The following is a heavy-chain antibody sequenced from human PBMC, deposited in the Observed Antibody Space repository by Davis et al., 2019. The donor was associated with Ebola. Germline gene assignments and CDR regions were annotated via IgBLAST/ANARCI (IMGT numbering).Heavy chain of an antibody. CDR2: IRSKANSYAT. CDR1: GFTFSGSA. CDR3: AREMTTYSSGWYLDAYYFDY. V-gene: IGHV3-73*01. Sequence: PGGSLRLSCAASGFTFSGSAMHWVRQASGKGLEWVGRIRSKANSYATAYAASVKGRFTISRDNAKNSLYLQMNSLRAEDTAVYYCAREMTTYSSGWYLDAYYFDYWGQGTLVTVSS. D-gene: IGHD6-19*01. J-gene: IGHJ4*02.